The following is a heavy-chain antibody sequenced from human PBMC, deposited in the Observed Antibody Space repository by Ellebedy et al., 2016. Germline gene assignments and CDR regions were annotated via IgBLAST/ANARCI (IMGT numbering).Heavy chain of an antibody. CDR2: IGYDGSNE. J-gene: IGHJ4*02. CDR3: ARDCGGSSRCLVY. V-gene: IGHV3-33*01. D-gene: IGHD3-16*01. Sequence: GGSLRLXXAASGFNFSNYGIPCARQAPGKVLEWVGVIGYDGSNEEYVESVKGRFTISRDNSKNTTTLQMNSLRVEDTATYYCARDCGGSSRCLVYWGQGSLVTVSS. CDR1: GFNFSNYG.